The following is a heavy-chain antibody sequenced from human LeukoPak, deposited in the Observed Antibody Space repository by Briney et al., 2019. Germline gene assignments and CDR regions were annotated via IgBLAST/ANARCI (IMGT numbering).Heavy chain of an antibody. D-gene: IGHD3-10*01. CDR1: GFTFSSYG. CDR2: IWYDGSNK. CDR3: ARDTYHYASGTRSPLWFDP. J-gene: IGHJ5*02. Sequence: GGSLRLSCAASGFTFSSYGVHWVRQAPGKGLEWVAVIWYDGSNKYYADSVKGRFTISRENSKNTLYLQVSSLRVEDTAVYYCARDTYHYASGTRSPLWFDPWGQGTLVTVSS. V-gene: IGHV3-33*01.